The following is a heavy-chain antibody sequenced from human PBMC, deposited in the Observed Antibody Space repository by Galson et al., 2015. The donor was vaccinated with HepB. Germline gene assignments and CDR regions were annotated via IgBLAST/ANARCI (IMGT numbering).Heavy chain of an antibody. CDR1: GFIFRNYG. D-gene: IGHD3-22*01. CDR2: IWYDGRDQ. Sequence: SLRLSCATSGFIFRNYGMHWVRQAPGKGLEWVAVIWYDGRDQKYADSVRGRFTISRDNSRNTLYLQMSSLRVEDTALYYCAKLDSSGCSWGQATLVTVSS. V-gene: IGHV3-33*06. J-gene: IGHJ4*02. CDR3: AKLDSSGCS.